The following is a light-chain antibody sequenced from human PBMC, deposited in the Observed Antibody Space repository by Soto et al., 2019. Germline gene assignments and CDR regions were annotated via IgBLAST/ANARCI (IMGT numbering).Light chain of an antibody. V-gene: IGLV2-8*01. CDR1: SSDVGAYNY. J-gene: IGLJ3*02. CDR3: SSFASSNTWE. Sequence: QSALTQPPSASGSPGQSVTISCTGTSSDVGAYNYVSWYQRHAGKAPKLVIYEVTKRPSGVPDRFSGSKSANTASLTVSGLQAEDEADSYCSSFASSNTWEFGGGTKLTVL. CDR2: EVT.